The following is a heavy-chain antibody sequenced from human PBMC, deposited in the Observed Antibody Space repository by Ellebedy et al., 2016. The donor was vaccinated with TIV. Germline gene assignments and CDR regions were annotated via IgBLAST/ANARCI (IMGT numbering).Heavy chain of an antibody. CDR3: ARGVRYYYGSGSYRLDY. CDR1: GGSFSGYY. J-gene: IGHJ4*02. Sequence: MPSETLSLTCAVYGGSFSGYYWSWIRQPPGKGLEWIGEINHRGSTNYNQSLKSRVTISVDTSKNQFSLKLSSVTAADTAVYYCARGVRYYYGSGSYRLDYWGQGTLVTVSS. D-gene: IGHD3-10*01. CDR2: INHRGST. V-gene: IGHV4-34*01.